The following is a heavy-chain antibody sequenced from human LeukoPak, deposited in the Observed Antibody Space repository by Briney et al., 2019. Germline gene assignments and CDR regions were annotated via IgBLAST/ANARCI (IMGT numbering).Heavy chain of an antibody. V-gene: IGHV1-24*01. Sequence: GASVTVSCTVSGYTLTELSMHWVRQAPGKGLEWMGGFDPEDGETIYAQKFQGRVTMTEDTSTDTAYMELSSLRSEDTAVYYCATSSGSYYNGFDYWGQGTLVTVSS. CDR1: GYTLTELS. J-gene: IGHJ4*02. D-gene: IGHD3-10*01. CDR2: FDPEDGET. CDR3: ATSSGSYYNGFDY.